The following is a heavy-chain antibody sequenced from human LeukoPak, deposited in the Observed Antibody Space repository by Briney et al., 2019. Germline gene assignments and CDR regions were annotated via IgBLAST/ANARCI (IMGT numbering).Heavy chain of an antibody. CDR3: ASFERSSSGRIGGY. CDR1: GGSISSSNW. D-gene: IGHD6-19*01. Sequence: SETLSLTCAVSGGSISSSNWWSWVRQPPGKGLEWIGEIYHSGSTNYNPSLKSRVTISVDKSKNQFSLKLSSVTAADTAVYYCASFERSSSGRIGGYWGQGTLVTISS. CDR2: IYHSGST. V-gene: IGHV4-4*02. J-gene: IGHJ4*02.